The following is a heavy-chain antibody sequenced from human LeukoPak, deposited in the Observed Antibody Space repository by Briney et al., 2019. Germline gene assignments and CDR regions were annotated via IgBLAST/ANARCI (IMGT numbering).Heavy chain of an antibody. V-gene: IGHV4-31*03. J-gene: IGHJ4*02. Sequence: PSETLSLTCTVSGGSISSGGYYWSWIRQHPGKGLEWIGYIYYSGSTYYNPSLKSRVTISVDTSKNQFSLKLSSVTAVDTAVYYCARARSGSYLLDYFDYWGQGTLVTVSS. D-gene: IGHD1-26*01. CDR2: IYYSGST. CDR3: ARARSGSYLLDYFDY. CDR1: GGSISSGGYY.